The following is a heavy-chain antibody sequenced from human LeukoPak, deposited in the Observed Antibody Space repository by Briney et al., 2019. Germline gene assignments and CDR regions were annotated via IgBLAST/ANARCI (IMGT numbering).Heavy chain of an antibody. D-gene: IGHD3-3*01. Sequence: GASVKVSCKASGGTFSSYAISWVRQAPGQGLEWMGWISAYNGNTNYAQKLQGRVTMTTDTSTSTAYMELRSLRSDDTAVYYCARDHYDFWSGSPYYYYGMDVWGQGTTVTVSS. CDR2: ISAYNGNT. CDR1: GGTFSSYA. J-gene: IGHJ6*02. CDR3: ARDHYDFWSGSPYYYYGMDV. V-gene: IGHV1-18*01.